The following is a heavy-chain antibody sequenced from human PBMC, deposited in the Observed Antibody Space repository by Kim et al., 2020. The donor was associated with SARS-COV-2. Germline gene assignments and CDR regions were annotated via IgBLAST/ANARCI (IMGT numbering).Heavy chain of an antibody. CDR2: VNSDESIT. CDR1: GFTFRSSW. V-gene: IGHV3-74*01. J-gene: IGHJ4*02. D-gene: IGHD3-22*01. CDR3: ARPYYSDGSGYYVS. Sequence: GGSLRLSCAASGFTFRSSWMYWVRQAPGKGLVWVSRVNSDESITNYADSVKGRFTISRDNAKNTLYLQMNTLRAEDTAVYYCARPYYSDGSGYYVSWGQGTLVTFSS.